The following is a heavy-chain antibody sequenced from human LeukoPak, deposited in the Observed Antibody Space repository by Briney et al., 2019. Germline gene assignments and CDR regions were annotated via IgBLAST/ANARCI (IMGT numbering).Heavy chain of an antibody. CDR3: AKDHVSSDP. J-gene: IGHJ5*02. CDR2: ISYDGTKK. V-gene: IGHV3-30*09. D-gene: IGHD6-13*01. CDR1: GFTFSSHA. Sequence: GGSLRLSCAASGFTFSSHAMHWVRQAPGKGLEWVAVISYDGTKKYYADSVKGRFAISRDNSKNTLYLQMNSLRAEDTAVYYCAKDHVSSDPWGQGTLVTVSS.